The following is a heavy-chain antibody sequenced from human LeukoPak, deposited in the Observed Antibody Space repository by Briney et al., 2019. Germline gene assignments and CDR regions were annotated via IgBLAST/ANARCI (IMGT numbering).Heavy chain of an antibody. D-gene: IGHD1-26*01. CDR2: ISGSGGST. CDR1: GFTFSSYA. V-gene: IGHV3-23*01. CDR3: ATTIVGEGGSFDY. J-gene: IGHJ4*02. Sequence: GGSLRLSCAASGFTFSSYAMSWVRQAPGKGLEWVSAISGSGGSTYYADSVKGRFTISRDNSKDTLYLQMNSLRAEDTAVYYCATTIVGEGGSFDYGAQGPLAPFSS.